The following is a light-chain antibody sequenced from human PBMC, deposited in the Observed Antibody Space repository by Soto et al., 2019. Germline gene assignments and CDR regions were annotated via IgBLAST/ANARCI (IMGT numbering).Light chain of an antibody. V-gene: IGKV1-9*01. CDR3: QQLLSYPRT. J-gene: IGKJ2*01. CDR1: QGINNY. Sequence: DIQLTQSPSFLSASVGDRVTITCRASQGINNYLAWYQQKPGKAPNLLIFAASTLQSGVPSRFSGSGSGTEFTLTISSLQPEDFATYYCQQLLSYPRTFGLGTKLEI. CDR2: AAS.